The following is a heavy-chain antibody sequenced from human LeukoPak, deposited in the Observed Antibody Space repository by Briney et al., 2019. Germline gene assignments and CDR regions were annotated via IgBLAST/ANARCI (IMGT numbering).Heavy chain of an antibody. CDR1: GGSVSSGSYY. D-gene: IGHD6-13*01. J-gene: IGHJ4*02. V-gene: IGHV4-61*01. Sequence: SETLSLTCTVSGGSVSSGSYYWSWIRQPPGKGLEWIGYIYYSGSTNYNPSLKSRVTISVDTSKNQFSLKLSSVTAADTAVYYCATSIAAAGPYYFDYWGQGTLVTVSS. CDR2: IYYSGST. CDR3: ATSIAAAGPYYFDY.